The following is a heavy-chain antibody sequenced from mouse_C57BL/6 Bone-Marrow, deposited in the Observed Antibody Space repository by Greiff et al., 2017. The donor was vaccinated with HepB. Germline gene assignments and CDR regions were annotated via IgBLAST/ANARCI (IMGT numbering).Heavy chain of an antibody. V-gene: IGHV1-11*01. CDR2: IYPVSGET. CDR3: GRLYYSNDYAMDY. J-gene: IGHJ4*01. CDR1: GYTFTDHI. Sequence: VQRVESGAELASPGASVTLSCKASGYTFTDHIMNWVKKRPGQGLEWIGRIYPVSGETNYNQKFMGKATFSVDRSSSTVYMVLNSLTSEDPAVYYCGRLYYSNDYAMDYWGQGTSVTVSS. D-gene: IGHD2-5*01.